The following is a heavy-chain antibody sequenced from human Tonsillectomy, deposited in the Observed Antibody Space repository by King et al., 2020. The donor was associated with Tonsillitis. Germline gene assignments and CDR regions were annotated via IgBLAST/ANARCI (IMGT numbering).Heavy chain of an antibody. J-gene: IGHJ1*01. D-gene: IGHD1-26*01. CDR3: AKDGEGKWELLPEYFQH. V-gene: IGHV3-30*18. CDR2: ISYDGSNK. Sequence: VQLVESGGGVVQPGRSLRLSCAASGFTFSSYGMHWVRQAPGKGLEWVAVISYDGSNKYYADSVKGRFTISRDNSKNTLYLQMNSLRPEDTAVYYCAKDGEGKWELLPEYFQHWGQGTLVTVSS. CDR1: GFTFSSYG.